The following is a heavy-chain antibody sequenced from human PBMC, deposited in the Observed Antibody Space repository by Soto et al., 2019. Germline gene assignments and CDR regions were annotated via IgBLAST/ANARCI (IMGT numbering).Heavy chain of an antibody. CDR1: GGTFSSYA. V-gene: IGHV1-69*13. J-gene: IGHJ4*02. CDR2: IIPIFGTA. D-gene: IGHD6-19*01. Sequence: ASVKVSCKASGGTFSSYAISWVRQAPGQGLEWMGGIIPIFGTANYAQKFQGRVTITADESTSTAYMELSSLRSEDTAVYYCARGKAAIAVAGPFDYWGQGTLVTVSS. CDR3: ARGKAAIAVAGPFDY.